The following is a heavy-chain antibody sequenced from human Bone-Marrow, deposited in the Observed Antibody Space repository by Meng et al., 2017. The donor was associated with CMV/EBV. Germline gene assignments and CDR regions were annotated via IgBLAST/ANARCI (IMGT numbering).Heavy chain of an antibody. CDR3: ARGDRVELEPFDY. D-gene: IGHD1-1*01. CDR1: CGSICSRSYY. J-gene: IGHJ4*02. CDR2: THTSGNT. Sequence: LQDSCPGLVQLSQVRPHTRTLLCGSICSRSYYWNWIRQTAGKVLEWIGRTHTSGNTNCNPSLKSRVTISVDTSKNQLSLKVTSVTAADTAVYYCARGDRVELEPFDYWGRGILVTVSS. V-gene: IGHV4-61*02.